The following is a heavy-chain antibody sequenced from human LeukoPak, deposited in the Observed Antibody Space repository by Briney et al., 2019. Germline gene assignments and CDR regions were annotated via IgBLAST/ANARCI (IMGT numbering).Heavy chain of an antibody. Sequence: GGSLRLSCGASGFTFSSYWMNWVRQAPGEGLVWVSRMNSDGSSTSYADSVKGRFTISRDNAKKTLYLQMNSLRAEDTAVYYCTRENGGYKGYEDYWGQGTLVTVSS. J-gene: IGHJ4*02. CDR2: MNSDGSST. D-gene: IGHD5-12*01. V-gene: IGHV3-74*01. CDR1: GFTFSSYW. CDR3: TRENGGYKGYEDY.